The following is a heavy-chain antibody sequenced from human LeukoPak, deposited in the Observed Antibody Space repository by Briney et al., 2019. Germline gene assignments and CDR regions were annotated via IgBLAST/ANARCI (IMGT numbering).Heavy chain of an antibody. Sequence: SETLSLTCAVYGGSSSGYYWSWIRQPPGKGLEWIGEINHSGSTNYNPSLKSRVTMSVDTSKNQFSLKLSSVTAADTAVYYCAREAGLIFDYWGQGTLVTVSS. CDR1: GGSSSGYY. CDR3: AREAGLIFDY. D-gene: IGHD6-19*01. J-gene: IGHJ4*02. V-gene: IGHV4-34*01. CDR2: INHSGST.